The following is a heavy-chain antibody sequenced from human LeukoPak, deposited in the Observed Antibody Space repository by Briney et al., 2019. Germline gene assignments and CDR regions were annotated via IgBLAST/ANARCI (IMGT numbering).Heavy chain of an antibody. V-gene: IGHV1-69*05. CDR1: GGTFSSYA. J-gene: IGHJ6*03. CDR2: IIPIFGIA. D-gene: IGHD2-2*01. Sequence: SVKVSCKASGGTFSSYAISWVRQAPGQGLEWMGGIIPIFGIANYAQKFQGRVTITTDESTSTAYMELSSLRSEDTAVYYCARGYCSSTSCPYYYYYYMDVWGKGTTVTVSS. CDR3: ARGYCSSTSCPYYYYYYMDV.